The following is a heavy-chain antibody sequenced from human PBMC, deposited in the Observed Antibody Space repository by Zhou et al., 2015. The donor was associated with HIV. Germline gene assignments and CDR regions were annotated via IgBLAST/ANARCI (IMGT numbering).Heavy chain of an antibody. V-gene: IGHV1-69*01. D-gene: IGHD3-22*01. CDR2: IIPIFGTA. CDR1: GGTFSSYA. J-gene: IGHJ3*02. Sequence: QVQLVQSGAEVKKPGSSVKVSCKASGGTFSSYAISWVRQAPGQGLEWMGGIIPIFGTANYAQKFQGRVTITADESTSTAYMELSSLRSEDTAVYYCARDGGASYYDSSPLWAFDIWAKGQWSPSLQ. CDR3: ARDGGASYYDSSPLWAFDI.